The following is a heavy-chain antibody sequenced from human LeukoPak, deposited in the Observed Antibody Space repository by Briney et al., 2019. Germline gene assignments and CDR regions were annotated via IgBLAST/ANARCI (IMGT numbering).Heavy chain of an antibody. D-gene: IGHD4-11*01. J-gene: IGHJ6*03. CDR2: LSAHIGDT. V-gene: IGHV1-18*01. CDR1: GYSFTTFG. CDR3: ARVAFSKYHYYMDV. Sequence: ASVKVSCKASGYSFTTFGITWVRQAPGQGLEWMAWLSAHIGDTNYSQKFQGRVTVTSDTSTSTVYMELRSLKSDDTAVYFCARVAFSKYHYYMDVWGKGTTVTVSS.